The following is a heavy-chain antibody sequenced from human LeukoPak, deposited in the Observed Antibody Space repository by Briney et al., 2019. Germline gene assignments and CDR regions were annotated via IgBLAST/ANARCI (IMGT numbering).Heavy chain of an antibody. CDR1: GDSVSSNSAA. CDR3: TRSDCSSGRCPGFDN. Sequence: SQTLSLTCGISGDSVSSNSAAWNWIRQSPSRGLEWLVRTYYRSKWFINYAPFVKSRIIINPDTPKNQVSLQLNSVTPEDTAVYYCTRSDCSSGRCPGFDNWGQGTLVTVSS. J-gene: IGHJ4*02. D-gene: IGHD6-19*01. CDR2: TYYRSKWFI. V-gene: IGHV6-1*01.